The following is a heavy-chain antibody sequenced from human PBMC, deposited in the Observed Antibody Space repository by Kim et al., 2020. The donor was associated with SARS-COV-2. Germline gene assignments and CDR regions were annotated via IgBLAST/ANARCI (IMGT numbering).Heavy chain of an antibody. J-gene: IGHJ5*02. D-gene: IGHD2-15*01. Sequence: VKGRFTISRDNSKNTLYLQMNSLRAEDTAVYYCAKAGDCSGGSCYFDPWGQGTLVTVSS. V-gene: IGHV3-30*02. CDR3: AKAGDCSGGSCYFDP.